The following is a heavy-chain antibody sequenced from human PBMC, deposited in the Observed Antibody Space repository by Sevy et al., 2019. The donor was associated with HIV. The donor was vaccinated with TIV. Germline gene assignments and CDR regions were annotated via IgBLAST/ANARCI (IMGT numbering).Heavy chain of an antibody. CDR2: INPNSGGT. Sequence: ASVKVSCKASGYTFTGYYMHWVQQAPGQGLEWMGWINPNSGGTNYAQKFQGRVTMTRDTSISTAYMELSRLRSDDTAVYYCAREGLSGYDAFDIWGQGTMVTVS. J-gene: IGHJ3*02. D-gene: IGHD5-12*01. CDR1: GYTFTGYY. CDR3: AREGLSGYDAFDI. V-gene: IGHV1-2*02.